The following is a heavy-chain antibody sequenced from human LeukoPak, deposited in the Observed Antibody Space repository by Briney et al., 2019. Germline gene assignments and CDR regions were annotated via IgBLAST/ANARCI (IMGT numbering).Heavy chain of an antibody. V-gene: IGHV3-43*01. J-gene: IGHJ6*03. CDR1: GFTFDDYT. CDR2: ISWDGGIT. D-gene: IGHD6-6*01. CDR3: AEVGIAATYDYYMDV. Sequence: PGGSLILSCAASGFTFDDYTMDWVRQAPGKGLEWVSLISWDGGITYYADSVKGRFTISRDNSKNSLYLQMNSLRTEHTALYYCAEVGIAATYDYYMDVWGKGTTVTVSS.